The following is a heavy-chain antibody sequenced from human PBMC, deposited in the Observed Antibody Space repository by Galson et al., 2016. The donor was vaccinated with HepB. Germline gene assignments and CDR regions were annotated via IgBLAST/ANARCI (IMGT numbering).Heavy chain of an antibody. Sequence: SLRLSCAASGFTFSASGMHWVRQAPGKGPEWLAVISFDGSNQFYADSVQGRFTISRDNSNNTLHLQMHSLRVEDTALYYCARDSYCTRTICYPYYFDFWGQGTLVAVSS. CDR3: ARDSYCTRTICYPYYFDF. CDR2: ISFDGSNQ. V-gene: IGHV3-30*03. CDR1: GFTFSASG. J-gene: IGHJ4*02. D-gene: IGHD2-2*01.